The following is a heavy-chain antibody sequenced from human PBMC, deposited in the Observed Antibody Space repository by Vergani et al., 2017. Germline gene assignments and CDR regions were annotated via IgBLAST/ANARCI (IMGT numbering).Heavy chain of an antibody. D-gene: IGHD1-26*01. CDR3: ARDPSGELHVNWFDP. Sequence: EVQLVESGGGLVKPGGSLRLSCAASGFTFSSYSMNWVRQAPGKGLEWVSSISSSSSYIYYADSVKGRVTISRDNAKNSLYLQMNSLRAEDTAVYYCARDPSGELHVNWFDPWGQGTLVTVSS. CDR1: GFTFSSYS. V-gene: IGHV3-21*01. CDR2: ISSSSSYI. J-gene: IGHJ5*02.